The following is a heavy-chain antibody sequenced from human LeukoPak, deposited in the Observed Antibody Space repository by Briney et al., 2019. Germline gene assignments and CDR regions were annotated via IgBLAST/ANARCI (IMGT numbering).Heavy chain of an antibody. CDR1: GFTFSSYA. Sequence: SGGSLRLSCAASGFTFSSYAMHWVRQAPGKGLEWVAVISYDGSNKYYADSVKGRFTISRDNSKNTLYLQMNSLRAEDTAVYYCAKAGYSYGSWDYWGQGTLVTVSS. CDR2: ISYDGSNK. CDR3: AKAGYSYGSWDY. J-gene: IGHJ4*02. V-gene: IGHV3-30-3*01. D-gene: IGHD5-18*01.